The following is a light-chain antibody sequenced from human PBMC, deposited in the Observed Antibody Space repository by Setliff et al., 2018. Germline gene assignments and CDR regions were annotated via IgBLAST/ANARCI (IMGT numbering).Light chain of an antibody. CDR3: SSYAGLNTFVV. CDR2: EVN. V-gene: IGLV2-23*02. CDR1: SDDVGLYYL. Sequence: QSALGQPASVSGSPGQSITISCTGTSDDVGLYYLVSWYQQHPGKAPKLMIYEVNKRPSGVSNRFSGSKSGNTASLTISGLQAEDEAAYYCSSYAGLNTFVVFGGGTKVTVL. J-gene: IGLJ2*01.